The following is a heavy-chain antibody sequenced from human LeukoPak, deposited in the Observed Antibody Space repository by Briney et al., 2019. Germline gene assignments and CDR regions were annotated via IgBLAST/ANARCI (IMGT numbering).Heavy chain of an antibody. CDR1: GYTFTSYP. Sequence: ASVKVSCKASGYTFTSYPMHWVRQAPGQRLEWMGWINAGNGNTKYLQKFQGRVTITRDTSASTAYMELSSLRSEDTAVYYCARVDYGDFLDYFDYWGQGTLVTVSS. CDR2: INAGNGNT. V-gene: IGHV1-3*01. D-gene: IGHD4-17*01. CDR3: ARVDYGDFLDYFDY. J-gene: IGHJ4*02.